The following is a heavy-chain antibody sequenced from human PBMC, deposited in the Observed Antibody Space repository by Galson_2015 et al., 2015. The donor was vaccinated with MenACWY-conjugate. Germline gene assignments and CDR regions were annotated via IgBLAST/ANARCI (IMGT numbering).Heavy chain of an antibody. CDR3: ARGANIYFYMMDV. J-gene: IGHJ6*04. V-gene: IGHV3-21*01. CDR2: ITGTSTYI. D-gene: IGHD2/OR15-2a*01. Sequence: SLRLSCAASGFSFSTSAMTWVRQAPGKGLEWVSSITGTSTYIHYADSVKGRFTISRDNAQKSVYLQMNSLSAEDTAVYFCARGANIYFYMMDVWGKGTTVTVSS. CDR1: GFSFSTSA.